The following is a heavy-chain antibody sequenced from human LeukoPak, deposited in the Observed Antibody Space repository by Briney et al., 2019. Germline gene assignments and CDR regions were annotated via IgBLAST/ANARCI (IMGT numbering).Heavy chain of an antibody. V-gene: IGHV3-7*01. CDR2: IKQDGSEK. CDR3: ARGPSPMVRGVIRY. J-gene: IGHJ4*02. Sequence: PTGGSLRLSCAASGFTFSSYEMNWVRQAPGKGLEWVANIKQDGSEKYYVDSVKGRFTISRDNAKNSLYLQMNSLRAEDTAVYYCARGPSPMVRGVIRYWGQGTLVTVSS. D-gene: IGHD3-10*01. CDR1: GFTFSSYE.